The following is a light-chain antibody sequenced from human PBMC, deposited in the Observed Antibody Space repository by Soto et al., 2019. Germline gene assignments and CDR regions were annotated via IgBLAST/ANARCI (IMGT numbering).Light chain of an antibody. CDR2: DAS. V-gene: IGKV3-11*01. CDR3: QQRSNWPPIT. CDR1: QSVSRY. Sequence: EIGLTQSPATLSLSPGEGATLSCRASQSVSRYLAWYQQKPGQAPRLLIYDASNRATGIPARFSGSGSGTDFTLTISSLEPADFAVYYCQQRSNWPPITFGQGTRLEIK. J-gene: IGKJ5*01.